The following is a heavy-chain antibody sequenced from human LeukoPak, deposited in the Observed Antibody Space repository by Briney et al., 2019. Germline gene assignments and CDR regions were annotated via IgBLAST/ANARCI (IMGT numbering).Heavy chain of an antibody. D-gene: IGHD6-19*01. V-gene: IGHV1-2*02. Sequence: ASVKVSCQTSGYPFPRYYMHRVRQAPGPGLEWMGWINPNSGGTNYAQKFQGRVTMTRDTSISTAYMELTRLRSDDTAGYYCARYSSGWYFDLWGRGTLVTVSS. CDR2: INPNSGGT. CDR1: GYPFPRYY. J-gene: IGHJ2*01. CDR3: ARYSSGWYFDL.